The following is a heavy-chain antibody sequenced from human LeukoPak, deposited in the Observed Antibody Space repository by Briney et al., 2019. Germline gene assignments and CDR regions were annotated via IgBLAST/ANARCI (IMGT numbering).Heavy chain of an antibody. CDR2: ISSNGGST. Sequence: GGSLRLSCAASGFTFSSYSMHWVRQAPGRGLEYVSAISSNGGSTYYANSVKGRFTISRDNSKNTLYLQMGSLRAEDMAVYCIARVRIPSGSNIFDYLGQETLVSVSS. CDR1: GFTFSSYS. D-gene: IGHD6-19*01. V-gene: IGHV3-64*01. J-gene: IGHJ4*02. CDR3: ARVRIPSGSNIFDY.